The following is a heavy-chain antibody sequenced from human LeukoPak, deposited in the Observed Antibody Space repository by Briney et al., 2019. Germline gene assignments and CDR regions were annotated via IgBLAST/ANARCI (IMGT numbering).Heavy chain of an antibody. Sequence: GGSLGLSCAVSGFTFSDYYMSWIRQAPGKGLEWVSYIGSSGTTIYYADSVKGRFTISRDNAKNSLFLQMNSLRAEDAAVHYCAGDRMTTVTNDAFDIWGQGTMVTVSS. J-gene: IGHJ3*02. CDR2: IGSSGTTI. D-gene: IGHD4-17*01. CDR1: GFTFSDYY. V-gene: IGHV3-11*04. CDR3: AGDRMTTVTNDAFDI.